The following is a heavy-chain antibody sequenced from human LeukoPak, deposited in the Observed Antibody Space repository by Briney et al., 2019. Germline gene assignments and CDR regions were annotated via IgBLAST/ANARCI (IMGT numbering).Heavy chain of an antibody. D-gene: IGHD5-12*01. J-gene: IGHJ4*02. V-gene: IGHV1-69*13. CDR1: GGTFSSYA. CDR2: IIPIFGTA. Sequence: GASVKVSCKASGGTFSSYAISWVRQAPGQGLEWMGGIIPIFGTANYAQKFQGRVTITADESTSTAYMELSSLRSEDTAVYYCAREHGVATIINYFDYWGQGTLVTVSS. CDR3: AREHGVATIINYFDY.